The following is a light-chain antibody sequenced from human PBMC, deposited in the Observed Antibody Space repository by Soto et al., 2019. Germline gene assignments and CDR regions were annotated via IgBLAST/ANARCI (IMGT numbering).Light chain of an antibody. CDR3: QQYGSSPQT. CDR1: QSVSSSY. J-gene: IGKJ2*01. CDR2: GAS. V-gene: IGKV3-20*01. Sequence: EIVLTQSPGTLSLSPGERATLSCRDSQSVSSSYLAWYQQKPGQAPRVXIYGASSRETGIPDRFSGSGSGTEFTLTISRLEPEDFAVYYCQQYGSSPQTFGQGTKVDIK.